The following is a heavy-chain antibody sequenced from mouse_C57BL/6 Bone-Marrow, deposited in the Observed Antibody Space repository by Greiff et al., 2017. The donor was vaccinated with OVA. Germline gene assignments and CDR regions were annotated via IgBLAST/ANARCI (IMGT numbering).Heavy chain of an antibody. Sequence: VQLQQSGGGLVQPKGSLKLSCAASGFTFNTYAMHWVRQAPGKGLEWVARIRSKSSNYATYYADSVKDRFTISRDDSQSMLYLQMNNLKTEDTAMYYCVIGWLIGTFAYWGQGTLVTVSA. J-gene: IGHJ3*01. CDR2: IRSKSSNYAT. CDR3: VIGWLIGTFAY. CDR1: GFTFNTYA. D-gene: IGHD2-3*01. V-gene: IGHV10-3*01.